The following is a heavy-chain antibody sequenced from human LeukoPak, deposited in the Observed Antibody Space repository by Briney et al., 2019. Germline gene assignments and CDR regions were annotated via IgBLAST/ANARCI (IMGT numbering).Heavy chain of an antibody. CDR3: AKDYGSGWYYYFDY. D-gene: IGHD6-19*01. J-gene: IGHJ4*02. CDR2: IWYDGSNK. Sequence: GRSLRLSCAASGFTFSSYGMHWVRQAPGKGLEWVAVIWYDGSNKYYADSVKGRFTISRDNSKNKLYLQMNSLRAEDTAGYYCAKDYGSGWYYYFDYWGQGTLVTVSS. V-gene: IGHV3-33*06. CDR1: GFTFSSYG.